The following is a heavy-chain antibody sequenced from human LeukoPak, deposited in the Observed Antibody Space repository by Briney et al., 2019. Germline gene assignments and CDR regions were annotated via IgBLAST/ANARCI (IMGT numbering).Heavy chain of an antibody. CDR1: GYTFTDYF. J-gene: IGHJ4*02. V-gene: IGHV1-2*02. Sequence: EASVKVSCKASGYTFTDYFIHWGRQAPGQGPEWMGWINPSSGGTKFAQNFQGRVTMTRATSISTAYMELSRLRSDDTAVYFCARDRHGSPFDFWGQGTLVTVSS. CDR2: INPSSGGT. CDR3: ARDRHGSPFDF.